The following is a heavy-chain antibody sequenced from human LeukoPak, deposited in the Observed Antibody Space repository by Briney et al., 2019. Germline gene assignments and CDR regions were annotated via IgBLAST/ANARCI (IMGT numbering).Heavy chain of an antibody. CDR2: ISPNSGGT. J-gene: IGHJ5*02. CDR3: AREAAQTAWFDP. D-gene: IGHD6-6*01. CDR1: GYTFSTYE. Sequence: GGSLKLSCAASGYTFSTYEMNWVRQAPGQGLEWMGWISPNSGGTNYAQKFQGRVTMTRDTSISTAYMELSRLRSDDTAVYYCAREAAQTAWFDPWGQGTLVTVSS. V-gene: IGHV1-2*02.